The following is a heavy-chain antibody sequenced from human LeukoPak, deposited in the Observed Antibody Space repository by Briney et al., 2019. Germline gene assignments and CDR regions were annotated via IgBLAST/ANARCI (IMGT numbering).Heavy chain of an antibody. V-gene: IGHV3-74*01. CDR1: GFTFSSYW. J-gene: IGHJ3*02. D-gene: IGHD2-2*01. Sequence: GSLRLSCAASGFTFSSYWMHWVRQASGKGLVWVSRINSDGSSTSYADSVKGRFTISRDNAKNTLYLQMNSLRTEDTAVYYCAREGYCSSTSCYDAFDIWGQGTMVTVSS. CDR3: AREGYCSSTSCYDAFDI. CDR2: INSDGSST.